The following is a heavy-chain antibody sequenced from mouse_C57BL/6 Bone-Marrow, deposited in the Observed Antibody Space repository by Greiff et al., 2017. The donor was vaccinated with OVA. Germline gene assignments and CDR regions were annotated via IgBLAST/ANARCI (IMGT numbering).Heavy chain of an antibody. CDR1: GFTLSSYT. J-gene: IGHJ2*01. V-gene: IGHV5-9*01. Sequence: EVQVVESGGGLVKPGGSLKLSCAASGFTLSSYTMSWVRQTPEKRLEWVATISGGGGNTYYPDSVKGRFTISRDNAKNTLYLQMSSLRSEDTALYYCARRVYYGNYHYFDYWGQGTTLTVSS. D-gene: IGHD2-1*01. CDR2: ISGGGGNT. CDR3: ARRVYYGNYHYFDY.